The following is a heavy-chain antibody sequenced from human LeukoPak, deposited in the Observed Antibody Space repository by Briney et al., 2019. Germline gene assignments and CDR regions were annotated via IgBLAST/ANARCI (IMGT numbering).Heavy chain of an antibody. CDR3: ATGVHGIAAAGDYYFDY. V-gene: IGHV3-7*03. J-gene: IGHJ4*02. CDR2: IHQDGSEK. D-gene: IGHD6-13*01. CDR1: GFTFSTYW. Sequence: PGGSLRLSCAASGFTFSTYWMSWVRQAPGKGLEWVANIHQDGSEKYYVDSVKGRFTISRDNAKSSLYLQMNSLRAEDTAVYYCATGVHGIAAAGDYYFDYWGQGTLVTVSS.